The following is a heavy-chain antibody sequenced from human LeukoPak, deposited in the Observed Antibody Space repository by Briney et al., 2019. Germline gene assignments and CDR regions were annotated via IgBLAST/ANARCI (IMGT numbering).Heavy chain of an antibody. J-gene: IGHJ6*03. V-gene: IGHV4-4*07. CDR1: GGSISSYY. Sequence: SETLSLTCTVSGGSISSYYWSWIRQPAGKGLEWIGRIYTSGSTNYNPSLKSRVTMSVDTSKNQFSLKLSSVTAADTAVYYCARAADYDFWSESGYYYYYMDVWGKGTTVTVSS. CDR3: ARAADYDFWSESGYYYYYMDV. CDR2: IYTSGST. D-gene: IGHD3-3*01.